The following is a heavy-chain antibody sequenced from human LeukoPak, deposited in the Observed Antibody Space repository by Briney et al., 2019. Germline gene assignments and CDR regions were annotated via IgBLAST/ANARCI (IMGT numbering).Heavy chain of an antibody. J-gene: IGHJ4*02. D-gene: IGHD3-22*01. V-gene: IGHV1-18*01. Sequence: ASVKVSCKASGYTFTSYGISWVRQAPGQGLEWMGWISAYNGNTNYAQKLQGRVTMTTDTSTSTAYMELRSLRSDDTAVYYCARSRCPYYDSSGYPRAPIDYWGQGTLVTVSS. CDR2: ISAYNGNT. CDR3: ARSRCPYYDSSGYPRAPIDY. CDR1: GYTFTSYG.